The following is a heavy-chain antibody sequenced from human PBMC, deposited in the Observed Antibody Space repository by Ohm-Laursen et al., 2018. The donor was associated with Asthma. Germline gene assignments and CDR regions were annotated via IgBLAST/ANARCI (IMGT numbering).Heavy chain of an antibody. CDR3: ARDLAPAMGWFDP. CDR2: MHSSGGA. Sequence: SDTLSLTCSVSGGSVSGYYWSWIRQPPGRGLEWIAYMHSSGGANYNPSLQSRVTLSVDTSNNRVSLRLSFVTAADTAVYYCARDLAPAMGWFDPWGQGTLVTVSS. D-gene: IGHD3-16*01. CDR1: GGSVSGYY. J-gene: IGHJ5*02. V-gene: IGHV4-59*02.